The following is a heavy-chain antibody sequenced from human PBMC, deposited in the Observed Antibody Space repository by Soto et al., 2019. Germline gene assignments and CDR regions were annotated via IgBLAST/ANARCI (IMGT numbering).Heavy chain of an antibody. CDR1: GYSFTSYW. Sequence: GESLKISCKGSGYSFTSYWISWERQMPGKGLEWMGRIDPSDSYTNYSPSFQGHVTISADKSISTAYLQWSSLKASDTAMYYCARLAMATRRGYYGMDVWGQGTTVTVSS. CDR3: ARLAMATRRGYYGMDV. CDR2: IDPSDSYT. J-gene: IGHJ6*02. D-gene: IGHD5-12*01. V-gene: IGHV5-10-1*01.